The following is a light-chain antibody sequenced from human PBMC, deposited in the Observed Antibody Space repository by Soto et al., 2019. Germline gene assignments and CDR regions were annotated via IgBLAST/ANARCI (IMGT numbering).Light chain of an antibody. V-gene: IGLV2-14*03. CDR2: NVN. Sequence: QSVLTQPASVSGSPGQSITISCTGTGSDVGGYNFVSWYQQHPGKAPKLMIYNVNIRRSGVSNRFSGSKSGNTASLTISGLQAEDEADYYCCSYASSSTRVIFGGGTKLTVL. J-gene: IGLJ2*01. CDR3: CSYASSSTRVI. CDR1: GSDVGGYNF.